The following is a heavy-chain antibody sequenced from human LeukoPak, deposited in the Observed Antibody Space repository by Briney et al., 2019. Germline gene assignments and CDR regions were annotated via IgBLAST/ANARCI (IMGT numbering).Heavy chain of an antibody. CDR3: AKDRSEVLWFGELSFPADY. D-gene: IGHD3-10*01. CDR1: GFTFSNAW. Sequence: PGGSLRLSCAASGFTFSNAWMNWVRQAPGKGLEWVAVISYDGSNKYYADSVKGRFTISRDNSKNTLYLQMNSLRAEDTAVYYCAKDRSEVLWFGELSFPADYWGQGTLVTVSS. V-gene: IGHV3-30*18. CDR2: ISYDGSNK. J-gene: IGHJ4*02.